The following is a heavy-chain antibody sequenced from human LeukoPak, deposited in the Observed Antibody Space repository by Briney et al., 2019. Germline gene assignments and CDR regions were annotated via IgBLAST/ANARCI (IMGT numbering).Heavy chain of an antibody. Sequence: HSQTLSLTCAISGDSVSSNSAAWNWIRQSPPRGLEWLGRTYYRSKWYNDYAVSVKSRITINPDTSKNQFSLQLNSVTPEDTAVYYCARAGGGYYDSSGYYLNWGQGTLVTVSS. D-gene: IGHD3-22*01. CDR3: ARAGGGYYDSSGYYLN. CDR2: TYYRSKWYN. CDR1: GDSVSSNSAA. V-gene: IGHV6-1*01. J-gene: IGHJ4*02.